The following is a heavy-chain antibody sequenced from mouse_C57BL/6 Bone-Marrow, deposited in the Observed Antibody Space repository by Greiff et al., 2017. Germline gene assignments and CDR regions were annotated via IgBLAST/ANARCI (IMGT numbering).Heavy chain of an antibody. J-gene: IGHJ2*01. CDR2: IWGDGST. D-gene: IGHD1-3*01. V-gene: IGHV2-3*01. Sequence: VQLQQSGPGLVAPSQSLSITCTVTGFSLTSYGVSWVRQPPGKGLEWLGVIWGDGSTNYHSALISRLSISKDNSKSHVFLKLNSLQTDDTATYYCAKRGPIIALDYWGQGTTLPVST. CDR1: GFSLTSYG. CDR3: AKRGPIIALDY.